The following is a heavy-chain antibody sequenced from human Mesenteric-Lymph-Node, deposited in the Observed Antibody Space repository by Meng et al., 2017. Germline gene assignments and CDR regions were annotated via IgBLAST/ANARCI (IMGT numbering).Heavy chain of an antibody. CDR1: GFTFSTYW. J-gene: IGHJ4*02. Sequence: GGSLRLSCAASGFTFSTYWMSWVRQAPGKGLEWVANIKQDGSEKYYVDSVKGRFTISRDNAKNSLYLQMNSLRAEDTAVYYCARSVPWYSSGWYVFVYWGQGTLVTVSS. CDR3: ARSVPWYSSGWYVFVY. CDR2: IKQDGSEK. V-gene: IGHV3-7*01. D-gene: IGHD6-19*01.